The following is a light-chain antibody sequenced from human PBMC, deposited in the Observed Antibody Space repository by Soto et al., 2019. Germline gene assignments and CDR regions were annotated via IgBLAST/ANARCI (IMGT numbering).Light chain of an antibody. CDR2: GAS. CDR3: QQYKNWPL. CDR1: HSVNSH. Sequence: MIMTRSPATCSGSPLGIVTLCFRTSHSVNSHVAWYQQKPGQAPRLLLYGASTRATGIPVRFSGSGFGTEFTLTISSLQPEDFAVYYCQQYKNWPLFGQGTRLEIK. J-gene: IGKJ5*01. V-gene: IGKV3-15*01.